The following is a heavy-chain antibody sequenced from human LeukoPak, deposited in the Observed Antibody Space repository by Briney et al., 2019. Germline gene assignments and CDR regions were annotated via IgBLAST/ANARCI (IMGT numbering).Heavy chain of an antibody. J-gene: IGHJ4*02. Sequence: SDTLSLTCSVSGGSISNYYWSWIRQPPGKGLEWIGYIYYSGSTNYNPSLKSRVTISVDTSKNQFSLKLSSVTAADTAVYYCARDGRIGYSYGFDYWGQGILVTVSS. CDR3: ARDGRIGYSYGFDY. V-gene: IGHV4-59*01. CDR2: IYYSGST. D-gene: IGHD5-18*01. CDR1: GGSISNYY.